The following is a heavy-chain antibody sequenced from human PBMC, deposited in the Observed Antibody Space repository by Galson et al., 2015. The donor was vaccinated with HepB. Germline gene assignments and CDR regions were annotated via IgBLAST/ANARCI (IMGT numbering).Heavy chain of an antibody. D-gene: IGHD6-13*01. CDR3: ARMYSISWGWFDP. CDR2: IDPSDSYT. CDR1: RNNFINYW. Sequence: QSGAEVKKPGDSLKISCKGFRNNFINYWIGWVRQMPGKGLEWMGRIDPSDSYTHYSPSFQGHVTISADKSISTADLQCSSLKASDTAMYYRARMYSISWGWFDPWGQGTLVTVSS. V-gene: IGHV5-10-1*01. J-gene: IGHJ5*02.